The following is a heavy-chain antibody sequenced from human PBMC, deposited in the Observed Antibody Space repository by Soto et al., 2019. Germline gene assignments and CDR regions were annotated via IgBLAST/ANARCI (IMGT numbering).Heavy chain of an antibody. CDR1: GFTFRTYG. CDR3: AKEGLGYCSGGNCYSGAFDI. J-gene: IGHJ3*02. Sequence: QVQLVESGGGLVQPGTSLRLSCAASGFTFRTYGMHWVRQVPGKGLEWVASISYDGKNKNYADSVKGRFTISRDNSKNTLNLQMNSLRAEDTAVFYCAKEGLGYCSGGNCYSGAFDIWGQGTMVTVSS. CDR2: ISYDGKNK. D-gene: IGHD2-15*01. V-gene: IGHV3-30*18.